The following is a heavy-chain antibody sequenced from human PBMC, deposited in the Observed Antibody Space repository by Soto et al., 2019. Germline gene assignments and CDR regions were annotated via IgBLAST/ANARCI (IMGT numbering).Heavy chain of an antibody. Sequence: ASVKVSCKASGYTFTSYYMHWVRQAPGQGLEWMGIINPSGGSTSYAQKFQGRVTMTRDTSTSTVYMELSSLRSEDTAVYYCARGPYYDILTGYHEPLYYYYGMDVWGQGTTVTVSS. CDR3: ARGPYYDILTGYHEPLYYYYGMDV. CDR2: INPSGGST. D-gene: IGHD3-9*01. V-gene: IGHV1-46*01. CDR1: GYTFTSYY. J-gene: IGHJ6*02.